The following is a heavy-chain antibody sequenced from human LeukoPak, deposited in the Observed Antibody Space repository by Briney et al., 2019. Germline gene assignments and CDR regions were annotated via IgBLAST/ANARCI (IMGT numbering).Heavy chain of an antibody. CDR1: GGSISSYY. D-gene: IGHD1-26*01. CDR3: ARGWELLGMNYYYYMDV. J-gene: IGHJ6*03. Sequence: SETLSLTCTVSGGSISSYYWSWIRQPAGKGLEWIGRIYTSGSTNYNPSLKSRVTMSVDTSKNQFSLKLSSVTAVDTAVYYCARGWELLGMNYYYYMDVWGKGTTVTVSS. V-gene: IGHV4-4*07. CDR2: IYTSGST.